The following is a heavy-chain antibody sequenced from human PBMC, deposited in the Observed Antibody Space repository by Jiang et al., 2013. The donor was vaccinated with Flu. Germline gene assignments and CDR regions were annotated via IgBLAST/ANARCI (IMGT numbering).Heavy chain of an antibody. D-gene: IGHD2-15*01. V-gene: IGHV1-46*01. J-gene: IGHJ6*02. Sequence: GYTFTSYYMHWVRQAPGQGLEWMGIINPSGGSTSYAQKFQGRVTMTRDTSTSTVYMELSSLRSEDTAVYYCAREESPKEYCSGGSCYLRYPQMGGYYYGMDVWGQGTTVTVSS. CDR2: INPSGGST. CDR1: GYTFTSYY. CDR3: AREESPKEYCSGGSCYLRYPQMGGYYYGMDV.